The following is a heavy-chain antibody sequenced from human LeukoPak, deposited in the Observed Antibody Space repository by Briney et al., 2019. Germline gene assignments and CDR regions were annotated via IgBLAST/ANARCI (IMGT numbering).Heavy chain of an antibody. J-gene: IGHJ4*02. CDR3: AKDYFGSGSYSDY. CDR1: GYTFTGYY. V-gene: IGHV1-2*02. D-gene: IGHD3-10*01. Sequence: ASVKVSCKASGYTFTGYYIHWVRQAPGQGLEWMGWINPNSGGTTYAQIFQGRVAMTRDTSIGTAYMELSRLRADDTAVYYCAKDYFGSGSYSDYWGQGTLVTVSS. CDR2: INPNSGGT.